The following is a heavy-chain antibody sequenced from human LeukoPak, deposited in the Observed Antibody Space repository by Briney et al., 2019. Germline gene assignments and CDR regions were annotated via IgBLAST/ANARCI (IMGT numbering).Heavy chain of an antibody. CDR1: GFSVSSNY. V-gene: IGHV3-53*01. D-gene: IGHD6-13*01. CDR2: IYNGGST. Sequence: GGSLRLSCAASGFSVSSNYMTWVRQAPGKGLEWLSIIYNGGSTYYADSVRGRFTISRDTSKNTLYLQMNSLRAEDTAVYYCASRYSSGWYVGEYFQHWGQGTLVTVSP. J-gene: IGHJ1*01. CDR3: ASRYSSGWYVGEYFQH.